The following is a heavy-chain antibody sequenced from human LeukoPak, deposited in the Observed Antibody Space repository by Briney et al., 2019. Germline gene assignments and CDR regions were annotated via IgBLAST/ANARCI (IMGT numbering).Heavy chain of an antibody. CDR1: GYSFTNYW. CDR2: IHPGDSDT. V-gene: IGHV5-51*01. CDR3: ARSPFYYFDY. J-gene: IGHJ4*02. Sequence: GESLQISCKGSGYSFTNYWIGWVRQMPGKGLEWMGIIHPGDSDTRYSPTFQGQVTISIDKSISTAYLQWSSLKASDTAIYYCARSPFYYFDYWGQGTLVSVPS. D-gene: IGHD2-8*01.